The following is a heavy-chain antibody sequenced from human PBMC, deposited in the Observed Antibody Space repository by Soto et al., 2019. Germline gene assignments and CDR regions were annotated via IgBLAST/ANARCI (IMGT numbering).Heavy chain of an antibody. CDR1: GLSFDTYA. J-gene: IGHJ4*02. V-gene: IGHV3-23*01. CDR3: ARDGGPVVITFDF. D-gene: IGHD3-22*01. CDR2: ISGSGGNI. Sequence: EVQLLESGGGWVKPGGSLRLSCVVCGLSFDTYAMSWVRQAPGKGLEWVSVISGSGGNIWYADSVKDRFTISRDNSKNTLYLQMSSLRVEDTAVYYCARDGGPVVITFDFWGQGTLVTVSS.